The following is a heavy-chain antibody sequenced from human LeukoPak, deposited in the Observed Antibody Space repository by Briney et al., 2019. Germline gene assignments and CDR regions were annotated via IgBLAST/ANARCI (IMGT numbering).Heavy chain of an antibody. CDR1: GFTFSSYW. Sequence: GGSLRLSCAASGFTFSSYWMHWVRQAPGKGLVWVSRINRDGSSTSYADSVKGRFTISRDNAKNTLYLQMNSLRAEDTAVYYCASLCSSTSCYSQSYWGQGTLVTVSS. J-gene: IGHJ4*02. CDR3: ASLCSSTSCYSQSY. D-gene: IGHD2-2*02. V-gene: IGHV3-74*01. CDR2: INRDGSST.